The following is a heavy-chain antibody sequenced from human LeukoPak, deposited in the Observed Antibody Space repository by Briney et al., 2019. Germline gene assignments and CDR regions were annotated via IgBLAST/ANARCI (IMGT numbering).Heavy chain of an antibody. V-gene: IGHV4-34*01. D-gene: IGHD1-26*01. Sequence: PSETLSLTCGVYGESFSGYYWTWVRQPPGKGLEGIGEIHYRGTTNYNPSLKSRVTVSADTSRNQFSLNLNSVTAAATAVYYCATLIVGTTYFDHWGQGSLVTVSS. J-gene: IGHJ4*02. CDR1: GESFSGYY. CDR3: ATLIVGTTYFDH. CDR2: IHYRGTT.